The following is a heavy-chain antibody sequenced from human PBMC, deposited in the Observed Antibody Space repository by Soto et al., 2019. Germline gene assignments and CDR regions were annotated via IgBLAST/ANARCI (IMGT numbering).Heavy chain of an antibody. CDR2: ISASGGNT. Sequence: EVQLLESGGGLVQPGGSLRLSCTGSGFIFSTFAMSWVRQAPGKGLERLSAISASGGNTYYPDSVKGRFTISRDISENTLYLQMSSLGGEDTAVYHCAKEPTSTVEGAFDLWGRGTMVTVSS. D-gene: IGHD4-17*01. CDR3: AKEPTSTVEGAFDL. V-gene: IGHV3-23*01. CDR1: GFIFSTFA. J-gene: IGHJ3*01.